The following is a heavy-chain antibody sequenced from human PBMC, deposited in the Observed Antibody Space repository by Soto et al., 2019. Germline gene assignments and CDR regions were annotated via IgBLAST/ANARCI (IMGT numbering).Heavy chain of an antibody. J-gene: IGHJ3*02. V-gene: IGHV1-18*01. Sequence: QVQLVQSGAEVKKPGASVKVSCKASGYTFTSYGISWVRQAPGQGLEWMGWISAYNGNTNYAQKLQGRVTMTTDTATSTAYVELRSLRSDDTAVYYCARDKGIVGATTGADAFDIWGQGTMVTVSS. CDR1: GYTFTSYG. CDR2: ISAYNGNT. CDR3: ARDKGIVGATTGADAFDI. D-gene: IGHD1-26*01.